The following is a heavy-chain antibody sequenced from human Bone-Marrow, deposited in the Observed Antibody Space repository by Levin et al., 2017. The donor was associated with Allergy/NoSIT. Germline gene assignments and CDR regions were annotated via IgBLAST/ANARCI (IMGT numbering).Heavy chain of an antibody. CDR1: GFTFSDYS. J-gene: IGHJ3*01. CDR3: VRGIIGDVRVAHKEAFDV. Sequence: ASVKVSCIVSGFTFSDYSVYWVRQAPGKGLEWISSISSDSSDLYYADSVKGRFTISRAPAKNSLNLQVSSLRAEDTAVYHCVRGIIGDVRVAHKEAFDVWGQGTMVTVSS. CDR2: ISSDSSDL. V-gene: IGHV3-21*01. D-gene: IGHD2/OR15-2a*01.